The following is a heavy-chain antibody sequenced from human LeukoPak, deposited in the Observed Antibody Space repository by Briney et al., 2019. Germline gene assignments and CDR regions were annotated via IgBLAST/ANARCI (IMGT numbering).Heavy chain of an antibody. CDR1: GFNFSSYA. V-gene: IGHV3-23*01. Sequence: GGSLRLSCAASGFNFSSYAMSWVRQAPGKGLEWDSGISGSGGSTNYADSVKGRFTISRDNSKNTLYLQMNSLRVEDTAVYYCAKDQGVYYMDVWGKGTTVTVSS. J-gene: IGHJ6*03. D-gene: IGHD3-10*01. CDR2: ISGSGGST. CDR3: AKDQGVYYMDV.